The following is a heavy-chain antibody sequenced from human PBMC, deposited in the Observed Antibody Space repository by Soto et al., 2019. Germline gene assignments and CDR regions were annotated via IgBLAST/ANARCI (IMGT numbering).Heavy chain of an antibody. J-gene: IGHJ6*02. CDR1: EFSFSTYN. D-gene: IGHD6-13*01. CDR2: ISSTSSHI. CDR3: ARDPAADGYDGRDE. V-gene: IGHV3-21*01. Sequence: EVQLVESGGGLVKPGGSLRLSCVASEFSFSTYNMNWVRQAPGKGLEWVSFISSTSSHIHYADSVKGRFTISRDNAKNSRYRQMNSLRAEDTAVYYCARDPAADGYDGRDEWCQGTTVTVSS.